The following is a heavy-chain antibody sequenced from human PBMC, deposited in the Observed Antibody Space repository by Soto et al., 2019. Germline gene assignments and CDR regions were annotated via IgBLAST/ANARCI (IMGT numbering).Heavy chain of an antibody. D-gene: IGHD2-2*01. Sequence: QVQLQESGPGLVKPSQTLSLTCTVSGGSISSGDYYWSWIRQPPGKGLEWIGYIYYSGSTYYNPSLQSRVTISVDASKTHFSRELGSVTDAATAVYYWARDRSGYCSSHSCARFDPWGQGTLVTVSS. CDR3: ARDRSGYCSSHSCARFDP. V-gene: IGHV4-30-4*01. CDR2: IYYSGST. CDR1: GGSISSGDYY. J-gene: IGHJ5*02.